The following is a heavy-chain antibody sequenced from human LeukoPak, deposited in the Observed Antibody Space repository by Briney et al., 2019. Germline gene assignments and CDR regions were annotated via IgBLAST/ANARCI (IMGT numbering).Heavy chain of an antibody. V-gene: IGHV1-2*02. CDR3: ARDTPHQRFDY. CDR2: IRPKTGDA. Sequence: GASVKVSCRAVGYRFFDYWLHWVRQAPGQRPEGMGYIRPKTGDADYARDFQGRVVMTRDMSTNTASIELTRLTSDDTAVYYCARDTPHQRFDYWGQGTRVIVSS. CDR1: GYRFFDYW. J-gene: IGHJ4*02.